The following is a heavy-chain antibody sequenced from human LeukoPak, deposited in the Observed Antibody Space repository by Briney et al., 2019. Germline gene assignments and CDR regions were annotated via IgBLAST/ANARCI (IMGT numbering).Heavy chain of an antibody. J-gene: IGHJ5*02. Sequence: GGSLRLSCVASGFTFSTYGMSWVRQAPGKGLEWVAAVSSTGSGTYYPDSLKGRFIISRDNSQDTVFLQMNSLRPEDTAFYFCAKDGPLLWFGPTDAWGQGILVTVSS. CDR1: GFTFSTYG. V-gene: IGHV3-23*01. CDR3: AKDGPLLWFGPTDA. CDR2: VSSTGSGT. D-gene: IGHD3-10*01.